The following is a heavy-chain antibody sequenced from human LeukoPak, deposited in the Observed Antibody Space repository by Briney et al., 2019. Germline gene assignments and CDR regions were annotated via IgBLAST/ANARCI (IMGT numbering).Heavy chain of an antibody. CDR1: GFTFREYY. CDR3: AREAPSKTMVRRFDY. V-gene: IGHV3-11*01. Sequence: GGSLRLSCVASGFTFREYYMGWIRQAPGKGLEWISYISGSGFTTYYADSVKGRFTISRDNAKSSLYLQMSSLRPEDTGIYYCAREAPSKTMVRRFDYWGQGTLATVSS. D-gene: IGHD3-10*01. CDR2: ISGSGFTT. J-gene: IGHJ4*02.